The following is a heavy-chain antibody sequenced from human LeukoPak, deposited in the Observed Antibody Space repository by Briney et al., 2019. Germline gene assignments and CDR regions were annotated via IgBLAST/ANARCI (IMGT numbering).Heavy chain of an antibody. CDR2: IKQDGSEK. Sequence: PGGSLRLSCAASGLTFSSYWMSWVRQAPGKGLEWVANIKQDGSEKYYVDSVKGRFTISRDNAKNSLYLQMNSLRAEDTAVYYCARDFKPWAFDIWGQGTMVTVSS. CDR1: GLTFSSYW. J-gene: IGHJ3*02. CDR3: ARDFKPWAFDI. V-gene: IGHV3-7*01.